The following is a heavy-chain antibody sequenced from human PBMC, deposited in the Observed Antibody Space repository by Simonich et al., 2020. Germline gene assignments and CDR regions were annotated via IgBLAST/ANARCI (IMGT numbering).Heavy chain of an antibody. CDR1: GFTFSSYA. CDR3: ARELSKNGEAAAGYYFDY. CDR2: ITDDGSNK. V-gene: IGHV3-30*07. J-gene: IGHJ4*02. D-gene: IGHD6-13*01. Sequence: QVQLVESGGGVVQPGRSLRLSCAASGFTFSSYARHGVRQAPGKGTEWVAVITDDGSNKYYADSVKGRFTISRDNSKNTLYLKMNSLRAEDTAVYYCARELSKNGEAAAGYYFDYWGQGTLVTVSS.